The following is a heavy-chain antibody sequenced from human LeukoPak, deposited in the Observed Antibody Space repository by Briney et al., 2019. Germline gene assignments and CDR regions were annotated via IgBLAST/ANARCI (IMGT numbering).Heavy chain of an antibody. J-gene: IGHJ4*02. D-gene: IGHD4-17*01. CDR1: GFIFSSYW. CDR3: AKTLKPTVTTGYFDY. Sequence: QAGGSLRLSCAASGFIFSSYWIHWVRQAPGKGLVWVSRVNSGGSSTKYADSVKGRFTISRDNAKNTLSLQMNSLRAEDTAVYYCAKTLKPTVTTGYFDYWGQGTLVTVSS. CDR2: VNSGGSST. V-gene: IGHV3-74*01.